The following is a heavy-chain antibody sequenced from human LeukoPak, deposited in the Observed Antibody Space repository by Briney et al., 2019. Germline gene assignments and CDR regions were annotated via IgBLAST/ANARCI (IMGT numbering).Heavy chain of an antibody. CDR1: GFTFSSYA. J-gene: IGHJ4*02. CDR2: FSPSGGGT. V-gene: IGHV3-23*01. D-gene: IGHD1-26*01. Sequence: GGSLRLSCAASGFTFSSYAMSWVRQAPGKGLEWVSAFSPSGGGTYYADSVKGRFTISRDNSKNTLYLQMNSLRAEDTAVYYCARALRIYYYFDYWGQGTLVTVSS. CDR3: ARALRIYYYFDY.